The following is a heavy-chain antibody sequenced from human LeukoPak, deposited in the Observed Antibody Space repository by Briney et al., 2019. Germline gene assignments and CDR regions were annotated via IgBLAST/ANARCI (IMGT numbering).Heavy chain of an antibody. CDR2: ISSSSSFI. D-gene: IGHD3-22*01. J-gene: IGHJ3*02. V-gene: IGHV3-21*01. Sequence: PGGSLRLSCAASGFTFSDFQMNWVRQAPGKGLEWVSSISSSSSFIHYADSVKGRFTISRDNAKNSLYLQMNSLRAEDTAVYYCARETTMIVVVTNAFDIWGQGTMVTVSS. CDR1: GFTFSDFQ. CDR3: ARETTMIVVVTNAFDI.